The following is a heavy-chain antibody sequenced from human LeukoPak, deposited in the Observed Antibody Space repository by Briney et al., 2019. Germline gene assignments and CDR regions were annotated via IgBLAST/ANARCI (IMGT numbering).Heavy chain of an antibody. Sequence: SETLSLTCTVSGGSISSGSYYWSWIRQPAGKGLEWIGRIYTSGSTNYNPSLKSRVTISVDTSRNQFSLKLGSVTAADTAVYYCARGVGAGGFDLWGRGTLVTVSS. CDR3: ARGVGAGGFDL. J-gene: IGHJ2*01. V-gene: IGHV4-61*02. CDR2: IYTSGST. D-gene: IGHD1-26*01. CDR1: GGSISSGSYY.